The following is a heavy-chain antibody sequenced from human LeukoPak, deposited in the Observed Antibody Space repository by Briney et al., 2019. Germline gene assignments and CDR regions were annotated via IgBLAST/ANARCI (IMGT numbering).Heavy chain of an antibody. CDR3: AGFYGAAYFDY. D-gene: IGHD4-17*01. CDR1: GFTVSSNY. J-gene: IGHJ4*02. Sequence: PGGSLRLSCAASGFTVSSNYMSWVRQAPGKGLEWVSVIYSGGSTYYADSVKGRFTISRDNSKNTLYLQMNSLRAEDKAVYYCAGFYGAAYFDYWGQGTLVTVPS. V-gene: IGHV3-66*01. CDR2: IYSGGST.